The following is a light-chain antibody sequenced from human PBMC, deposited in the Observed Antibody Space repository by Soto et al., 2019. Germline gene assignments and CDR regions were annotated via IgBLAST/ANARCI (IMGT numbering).Light chain of an antibody. J-gene: IGLJ2*01. Sequence: QSVLTQPPSASGTPGQRVTISCSGSSSNIGSNTVTWYQQLPGTAAKLLIYSNSQRPSGVPDRFSGAKTGTSASLAISGVQYEDEADYYCAAWDDSMNGVVFGGGTKLTVL. CDR3: AAWDDSMNGVV. CDR2: SNS. CDR1: SSNIGSNT. V-gene: IGLV1-44*01.